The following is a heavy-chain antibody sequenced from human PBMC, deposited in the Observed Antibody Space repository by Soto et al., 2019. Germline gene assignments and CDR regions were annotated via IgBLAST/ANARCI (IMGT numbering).Heavy chain of an antibody. V-gene: IGHV1-46*01. D-gene: IGHD4-4*01. Sequence: QVQLVQSGAEVKKPGASVKVSCKASGYTFTSYYMHWVRLAPGQGLEWMGIINPDGGGTSYAQQFQGRVIMTRDTCTSTVYMEMSSLRSGDTAVYYCAVGGNYLSMDVWGQGTTVTVSS. CDR3: AVGGNYLSMDV. J-gene: IGHJ6*02. CDR1: GYTFTSYY. CDR2: INPDGGGT.